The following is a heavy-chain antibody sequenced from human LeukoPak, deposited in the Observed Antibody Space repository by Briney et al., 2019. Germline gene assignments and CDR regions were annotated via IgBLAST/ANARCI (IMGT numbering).Heavy chain of an antibody. D-gene: IGHD6-19*01. CDR2: IRYDGSNE. CDR1: GFTFRSYG. CDR3: AKASSSSIYYYYMDV. Sequence: GGSLRLSCAASGFTFRSYGMHWVRQAPGKGLEWVAFIRYDGSNEYYADSVTGRFTISRDNSKNTLYLQMNSLRPEDTAVYYCAKASSSSIYYYYMDVWGKGTTVTVSS. J-gene: IGHJ6*03. V-gene: IGHV3-30*02.